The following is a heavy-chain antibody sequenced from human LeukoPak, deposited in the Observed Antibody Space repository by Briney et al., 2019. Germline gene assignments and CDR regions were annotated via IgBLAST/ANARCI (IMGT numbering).Heavy chain of an antibody. V-gene: IGHV4-59*01. D-gene: IGHD2-2*01. Sequence: SETLSLTCTVSGDSINSNYWSWIRQPPGKGLEWIGYIYYSGSTNYNPSLKSRVTISVDTSKNQFSLKLSSVTAADTAVYYCARLEYCSSTSCSPYYYYYMDVWGKGTTVTISS. J-gene: IGHJ6*03. CDR2: IYYSGST. CDR1: GDSINSNY. CDR3: ARLEYCSSTSCSPYYYYYMDV.